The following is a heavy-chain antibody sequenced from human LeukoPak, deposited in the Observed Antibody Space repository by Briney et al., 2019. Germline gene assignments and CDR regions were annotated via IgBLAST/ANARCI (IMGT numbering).Heavy chain of an antibody. CDR3: ARRSDWIFDY. J-gene: IGHJ4*02. Sequence: SETLSLTCTVSGGSIGSHQWSWIRQPPGKGLEWIGNIYYSGRSYYNPSLKSRVTISVDTSNNQFSLKLNSVTAEDAAVYYCARRSDWIFDYWGQGTLVTVSS. D-gene: IGHD6-19*01. CDR2: IYYSGRS. V-gene: IGHV4-59*04. CDR1: GGSIGSHQ.